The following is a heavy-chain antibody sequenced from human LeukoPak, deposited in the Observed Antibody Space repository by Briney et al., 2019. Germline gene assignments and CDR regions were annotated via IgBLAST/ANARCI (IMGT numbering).Heavy chain of an antibody. CDR3: ARLEAYSSSSGGWFDP. V-gene: IGHV3-74*01. CDR2: INRDGSRT. D-gene: IGHD6-6*01. J-gene: IGHJ5*02. CDR1: GFTFSNHW. Sequence: GGSLRLSCAASGFTFSNHWMHWVRQAPGKGLMWVSRINRDGSRTDYADSVKGRFTISRDDAKNTLYLQVNSLRAEDTAVYYCARLEAYSSSSGGWFDPWGQGTLVSVSS.